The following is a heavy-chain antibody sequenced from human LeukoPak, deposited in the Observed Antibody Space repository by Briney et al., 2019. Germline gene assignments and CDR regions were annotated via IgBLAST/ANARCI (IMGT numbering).Heavy chain of an antibody. D-gene: IGHD3-16*02. CDR2: ISFDGNQE. CDR1: GFTFSSYA. Sequence: GGSLRLSCAASGFTFSSYAMSWVRQAPGKGLEWVAVISFDGNQEYYPDSVKGRFTISRDNSKNTLYLQMNGLKTEDTAVYYCAREGSIVARTDYWGQGALVIVSS. V-gene: IGHV3-30*03. J-gene: IGHJ4*02. CDR3: AREGSIVARTDY.